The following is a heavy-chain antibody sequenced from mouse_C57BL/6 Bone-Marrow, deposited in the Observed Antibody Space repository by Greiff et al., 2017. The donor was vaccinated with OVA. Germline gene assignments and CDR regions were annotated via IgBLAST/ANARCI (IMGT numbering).Heavy chain of an antibody. CDR1: GYTFTNYW. D-gene: IGHD2-5*01. CDR2: IYPGGGYT. CDR3: ARYYSNYWYFDV. V-gene: IGHV1-63*01. J-gene: IGHJ1*03. Sequence: QLPHSGADLVMPGPSLKMSCKSSGYTFTNYWIGWAKQRPGHGLEWIGDIYPGGGYTNYNEKFKGKATLTADKSSSTAYMQFSSLTSEDSAIYYCARYYSNYWYFDVWGTGTTVTFSS.